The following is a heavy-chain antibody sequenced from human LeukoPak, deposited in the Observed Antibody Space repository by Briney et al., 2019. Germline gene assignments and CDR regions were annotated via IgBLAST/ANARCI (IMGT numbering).Heavy chain of an antibody. CDR2: ISGSGGST. CDR1: GFTFSDYY. V-gene: IGHV3-23*01. Sequence: GGSLRLSCAASGFTFSDYYMSWIRQAPGKGLEWVSAISGSGGSTYYADSVKGRFTISRDNSKNTLYLQMNSLRAEDTAVYYCAKDNGHNWNDGVDYWGQGTLVTVSS. D-gene: IGHD1-1*01. J-gene: IGHJ4*02. CDR3: AKDNGHNWNDGVDY.